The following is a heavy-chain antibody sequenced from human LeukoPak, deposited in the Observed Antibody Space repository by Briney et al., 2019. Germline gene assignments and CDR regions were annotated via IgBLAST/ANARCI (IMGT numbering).Heavy chain of an antibody. CDR3: ERKDDSGWYFDY. D-gene: IGHD6-19*01. V-gene: IGHV4-59*01. CDR2: IYYSGIT. J-gene: IGHJ4*01. CDR1: GGSINSYY. Sequence: SETLSLTCTVSGGSINSYYWSWIRQPPGKGLEWIGYIYYSGITNYNSSLKSRVTISVDTSKNQFSLKLSSVTAADTAVYFCERKDDSGWYFDYWGHGTLVTVSS.